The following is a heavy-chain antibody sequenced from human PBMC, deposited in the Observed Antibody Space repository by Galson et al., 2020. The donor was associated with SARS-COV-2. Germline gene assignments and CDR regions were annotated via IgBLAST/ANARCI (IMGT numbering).Heavy chain of an antibody. J-gene: IGHJ4*02. D-gene: IGHD2-2*01. V-gene: IGHV4-39*07. CDR1: VVSISSSSYY. CDR3: AREDTSSWYYFEY. Sequence: SETLSLTFTVPVVSISSSSYYWGLIRQPPGKGLEWIVYFYHSVTIYYNPSLKSRVTIPVDTSKNQFSLRLNSVTDADTAVYYCAREDTSSWYYFEYWGQGTLVTVSS. CDR2: FYHSVTI.